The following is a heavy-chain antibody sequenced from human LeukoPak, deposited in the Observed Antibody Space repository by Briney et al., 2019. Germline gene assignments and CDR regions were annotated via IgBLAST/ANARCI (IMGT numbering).Heavy chain of an antibody. V-gene: IGHV1-3*01. CDR2: INVGNGDT. CDR1: GYTFTNYV. D-gene: IGHD1-1*01. J-gene: IGHJ4*02. CDR3: ARDRGGTGDFDY. Sequence: GASVNVSCKASGYTFTNYVMHWVRRAPGQRLEWMGWINVGNGDTKYSQKFQGRVTIARDTSASTAYMELSSLRSEDTAVYYCARDRGGTGDFDYWGQGTLVTVSS.